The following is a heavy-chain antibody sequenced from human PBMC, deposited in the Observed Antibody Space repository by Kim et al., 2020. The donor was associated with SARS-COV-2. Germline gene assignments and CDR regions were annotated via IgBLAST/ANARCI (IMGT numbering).Heavy chain of an antibody. V-gene: IGHV4-39*07. CDR3: ARESLGGDNLGSGSYLDYRLFDY. Sequence: SETLSLTCTVSGGSISSSSYYWGWIRQPPGKGLEWIGSIYYSGSTYYNPSLKSRVTISVDTSKNQFSLKLSSVTAADTAVYYCARESLGGDNLGSGSYLDYRLFDYWGQGTLVTVSS. D-gene: IGHD1-26*01. J-gene: IGHJ4*02. CDR1: GGSISSSSYY. CDR2: IYYSGST.